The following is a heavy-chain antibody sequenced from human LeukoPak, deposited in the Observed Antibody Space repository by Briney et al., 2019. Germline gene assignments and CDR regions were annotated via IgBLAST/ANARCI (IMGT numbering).Heavy chain of an antibody. CDR2: IKQDGSEK. Sequence: GGSLRLSCAASGFTFSSYWMSWVRQAPGKGLEWVANIKQDGSEKYYVDSVKGGFTISRDNAKNSLYLQMNSLRAEDPAVYYCAREGGGSNTGDAFDIWGQGTMVTVSS. V-gene: IGHV3-7*01. CDR1: GFTFSSYW. CDR3: AREGGGSNTGDAFDI. D-gene: IGHD1-26*01. J-gene: IGHJ3*02.